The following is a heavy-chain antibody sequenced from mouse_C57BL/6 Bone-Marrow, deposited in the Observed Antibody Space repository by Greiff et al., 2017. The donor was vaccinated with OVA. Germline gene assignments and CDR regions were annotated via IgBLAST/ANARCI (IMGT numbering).Heavy chain of an antibody. D-gene: IGHD3-2*02. CDR3: ARSELRLHAMDY. CDR2: INPNNGGT. Sequence: EVKLMESGPELVKPGASVKMSCKASGYTFTDYNMHWVKQSHGKSLEWIGYINPNNGGTSYNQKFKGKATLTVNKSSSTAYMELRSLTSEDSAVYYCARSELRLHAMDYWGQGTSVTVSS. CDR1: GYTFTDYN. J-gene: IGHJ4*01. V-gene: IGHV1-22*01.